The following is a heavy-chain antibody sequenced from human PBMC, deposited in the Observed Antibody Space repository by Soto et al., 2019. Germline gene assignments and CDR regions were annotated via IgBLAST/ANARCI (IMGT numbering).Heavy chain of an antibody. CDR2: IVVDSGNT. V-gene: IGHV1-58*01. D-gene: IGHD4-17*01. J-gene: IGHJ4*02. Sequence: GASVKVSCKASGFTFTSSAVQWVRQARGQGLEWIGWIVVDSGNTNYAQKLQERVTITRDISTSTAYMELRSLRSDDTAVYYCAREPMTTVTTTDYWGQGTLVTVSS. CDR1: GFTFTSSA. CDR3: AREPMTTVTTTDY.